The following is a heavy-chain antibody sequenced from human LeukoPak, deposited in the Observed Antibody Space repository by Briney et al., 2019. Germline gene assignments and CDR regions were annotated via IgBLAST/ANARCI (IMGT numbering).Heavy chain of an antibody. CDR2: IYYSGST. Sequence: SETLSLTCTVSGGSISSYYWSWIQQPPGKGLEWIGYIYYSGSTNYNPSLKSRVTISVDTSKNQFSLKLSSVTAADTAVYYCARGGPGDFWSGYYYYYGMDVWGQGTTVTVSS. CDR3: ARGGPGDFWSGYYYYYGMDV. V-gene: IGHV4-59*01. J-gene: IGHJ6*02. D-gene: IGHD3-3*01. CDR1: GGSISSYY.